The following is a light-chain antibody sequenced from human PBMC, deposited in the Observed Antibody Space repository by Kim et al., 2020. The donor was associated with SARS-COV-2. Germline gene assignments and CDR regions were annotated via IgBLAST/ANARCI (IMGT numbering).Light chain of an antibody. CDR1: STDIGDHTY. Sequence: QSALTQPRSVSGSPGQSVTISCTGGSTDIGDHTYVSWYQQHPGRAPKLIIYDVTERPLGVPDRFSGSKSGNTASLFISGLQADDEADYYCCSFTASHTLPVFGGGTQLTVL. V-gene: IGLV2-11*01. CDR3: CSFTASHTLPV. CDR2: DVT. J-gene: IGLJ2*01.